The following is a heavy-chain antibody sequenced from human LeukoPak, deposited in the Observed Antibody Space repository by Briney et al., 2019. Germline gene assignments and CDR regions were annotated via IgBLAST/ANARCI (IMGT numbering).Heavy chain of an antibody. CDR3: ARLRESSNWFDP. Sequence: GESLNTSCIGSGYSFTSYWIGWVRQMPGKGLEWLGRIYSCDSDTRYTPSLKGRVTISADKSISTAYLQRSTLKASDPAMYYCARLRESSNWFDPWGQGTLVTVSS. CDR1: GYSFTSYW. J-gene: IGHJ5*02. D-gene: IGHD6-6*01. V-gene: IGHV5-51*01. CDR2: IYSCDSDT.